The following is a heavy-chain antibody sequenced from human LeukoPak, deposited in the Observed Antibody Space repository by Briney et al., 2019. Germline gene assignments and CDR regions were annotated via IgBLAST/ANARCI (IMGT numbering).Heavy chain of an antibody. CDR2: IYYSGNT. V-gene: IGHV4-39*01. J-gene: IGHJ4*02. Sequence: PSETLSLTCTVSGGSISSSSYYWGWIRQPPGKGLEWLGSIYYSGNTYYNPSLKSRVTISIDTSKNQFSLKLSSVTAADTAVYYCANSANYGGNSGYFDYWGQGTLVTVSS. D-gene: IGHD4-23*01. CDR3: ANSANYGGNSGYFDY. CDR1: GGSISSSSYY.